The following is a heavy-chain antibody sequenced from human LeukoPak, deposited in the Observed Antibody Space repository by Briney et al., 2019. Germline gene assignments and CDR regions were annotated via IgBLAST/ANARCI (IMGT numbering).Heavy chain of an antibody. CDR1: GFTVSSNY. V-gene: IGHV3-53*01. CDR3: ARGHSNYDGIDY. J-gene: IGHJ4*02. D-gene: IGHD4-11*01. CDR2: IYSGGST. Sequence: GGSLRLSCAASGFTVSSNYMSWVRQAPGKGLEWVSVIYSGGSTYYADSVKGRFTISRDNSKNTLYLQMNSLRAGDTAVYYCARGHSNYDGIDYWGQGTLVTVSS.